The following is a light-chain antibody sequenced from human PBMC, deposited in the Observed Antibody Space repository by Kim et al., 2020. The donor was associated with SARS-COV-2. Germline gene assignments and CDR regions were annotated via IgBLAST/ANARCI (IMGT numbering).Light chain of an antibody. Sequence: RATISDKSSHSMLYRDKNRNYLAWYQQKAGQPPTLLISWASTRESGVPVRFSGSGSGTDFTLTISSLQAEDVAVYYCQHYYETPYTFGQGTKLEI. CDR3: QHYYETPYT. J-gene: IGKJ2*01. CDR1: HSMLYRDKNRNY. V-gene: IGKV4-1*01. CDR2: WAS.